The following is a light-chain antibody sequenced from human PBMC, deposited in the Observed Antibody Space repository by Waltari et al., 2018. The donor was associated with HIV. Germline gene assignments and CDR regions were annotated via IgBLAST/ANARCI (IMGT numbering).Light chain of an antibody. V-gene: IGLV2-14*01. Sequence: QSALTQPASVSGSLGQSVTISCTGANSDIGGYNYVSWYQQHPGKAPKLIIHEVSKVPYGVSDRFSGSQSGNTASLTIAWLQAEDESDYYCSSFITTTTHVVFGGGTRLTVL. CDR2: EVS. CDR3: SSFITTTTHVV. J-gene: IGLJ2*01. CDR1: NSDIGGYNY.